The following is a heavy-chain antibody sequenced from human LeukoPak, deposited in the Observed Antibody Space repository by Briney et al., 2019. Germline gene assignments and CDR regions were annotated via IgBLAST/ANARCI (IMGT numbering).Heavy chain of an antibody. CDR1: GFTFSSYA. CDR2: IPYDGSNK. D-gene: IGHD1-20*01. CDR3: ARVEYNWNQVDY. V-gene: IGHV3-30*04. J-gene: IGHJ4*02. Sequence: GGSLRLSCAASGFTFSSYAMHWVRQASGKGLEWVAVIPYDGSNKYYADSVKGRFTISRENSKNRLYLQMNSLRAEDTAVYYCARVEYNWNQVDYWGQGTLVTVSS.